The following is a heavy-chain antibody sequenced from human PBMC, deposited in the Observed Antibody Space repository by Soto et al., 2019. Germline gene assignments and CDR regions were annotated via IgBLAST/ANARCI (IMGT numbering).Heavy chain of an antibody. V-gene: IGHV3-73*01. Sequence: GGSLRLSCAASGFTFSGSAMHWVRQASGKGLEWVGRIRSKANSYATAYAASVKGRFTTSRDDSKNTAYLQMNSLKTEDTAVYYCTRRRDIVVVVAATRSNYGMDVWGQGTTVTVSS. J-gene: IGHJ6*02. CDR3: TRRRDIVVVVAATRSNYGMDV. D-gene: IGHD2-15*01. CDR1: GFTFSGSA. CDR2: IRSKANSYAT.